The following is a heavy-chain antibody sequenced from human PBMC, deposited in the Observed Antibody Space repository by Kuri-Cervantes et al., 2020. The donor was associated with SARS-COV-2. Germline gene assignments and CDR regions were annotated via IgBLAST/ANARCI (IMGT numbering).Heavy chain of an antibody. J-gene: IGHJ6*02. V-gene: IGHV4-61*01. Sequence: GSLRLSCTVSGGSISSGSYYWSWIRQPPGKGLEWIGYIYYSGSTNYNPSLKSRVTISVDTSKNQFSLKLSSVTAADTAVYYCARDVVAVAGTDYYYGMDGWGQGTTVTVSS. D-gene: IGHD6-19*01. CDR1: GGSISSGSYY. CDR3: ARDVVAVAGTDYYYGMDG. CDR2: IYYSGST.